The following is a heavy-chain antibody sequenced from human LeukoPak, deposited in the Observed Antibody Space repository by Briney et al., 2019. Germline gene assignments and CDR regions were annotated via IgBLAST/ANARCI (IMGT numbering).Heavy chain of an antibody. V-gene: IGHV3-7*03. Sequence: GGSLRLSCTASGFTFSSHWMTWVRQSPGKGLEWVANIKEDGSVRYYVDSVKGRFTISRDNTKNALYLQMNSLRADYTAVYFCARDSTWLLDYWGQGTLITVSS. CDR2: IKEDGSVR. D-gene: IGHD6-19*01. CDR3: ARDSTWLLDY. J-gene: IGHJ4*02. CDR1: GFTFSSHW.